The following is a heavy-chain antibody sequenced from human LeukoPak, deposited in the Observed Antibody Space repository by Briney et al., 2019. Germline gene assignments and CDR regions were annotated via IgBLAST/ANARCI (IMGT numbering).Heavy chain of an antibody. Sequence: PSETLSLTCTVSGGSISSSSYYWGWIRQPPGKGLEWIGSIYYSGTTYYNPSLKSRVTISVDTSKNQFSLKLTSVTAADTAVYYCARGRRGAMDVWGKGTTVTVSS. D-gene: IGHD6-25*01. CDR1: GGSISSSSYY. CDR3: ARGRRGAMDV. V-gene: IGHV4-39*07. J-gene: IGHJ6*03. CDR2: IYYSGTT.